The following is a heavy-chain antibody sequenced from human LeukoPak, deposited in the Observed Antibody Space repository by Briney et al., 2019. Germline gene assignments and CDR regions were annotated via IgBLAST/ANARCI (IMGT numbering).Heavy chain of an antibody. V-gene: IGHV3-53*01. CDR1: GFTVSSNY. CDR2: IYSGGST. Sequence: GGSLRLSCAASGFTVSSNYMSWVRQAPGKGLEWVSVIYSGGSTYYADSVKGRFTISRDNSKNTLYLQMNSLRAEDTAVYYCAKGVGDCSSTSCYTRVFDYWGQGTLVTVSS. D-gene: IGHD2-2*02. CDR3: AKGVGDCSSTSCYTRVFDY. J-gene: IGHJ4*02.